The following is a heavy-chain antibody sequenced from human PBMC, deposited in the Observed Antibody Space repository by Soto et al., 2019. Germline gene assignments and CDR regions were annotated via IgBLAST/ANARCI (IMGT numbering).Heavy chain of an antibody. D-gene: IGHD3-10*01. Sequence: GGSLRLSCAASGFTFSSYGMHWVRQAPGKGLEWVAVISYDGSNKYYADSVKGRSTISRDNSKNTLYLQMNSLRAEDTAVYYCAKVKDGSGSYYNGGFDPWGQGTLVTVSS. CDR1: GFTFSSYG. J-gene: IGHJ5*02. CDR3: AKVKDGSGSYYNGGFDP. V-gene: IGHV3-30*18. CDR2: ISYDGSNK.